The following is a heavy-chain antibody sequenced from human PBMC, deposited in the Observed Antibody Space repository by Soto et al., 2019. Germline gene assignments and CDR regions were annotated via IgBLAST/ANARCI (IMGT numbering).Heavy chain of an antibody. CDR2: MNPNGGNT. CDR3: ARGTSSMYSSSWHGGDY. V-gene: IGHV1-8*01. Sequence: ASVKVSCKASGYTFTSYDINWVRQATGQALEWMGWMNPNGGNTGYAQKFQGRVTMTRNTSISTAYMELSSLRSEDTAVYYCARGTSSMYSSSWHGGDYWGQGTLVTVSS. CDR1: GYTFTSYD. J-gene: IGHJ4*02. D-gene: IGHD6-13*01.